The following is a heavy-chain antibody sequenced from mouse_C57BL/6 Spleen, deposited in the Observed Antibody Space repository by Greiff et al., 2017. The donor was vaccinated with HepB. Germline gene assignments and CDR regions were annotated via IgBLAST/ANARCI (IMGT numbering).Heavy chain of an antibody. D-gene: IGHD2-5*01. CDR3: AREGYYSNLDY. Sequence: VNLQESGAELVRPGASVKLSCKASGYTFTDYYINWVKQRPGQGLEWIARIYPGSGNTYYNEKFKGKATLTAEKSSSTAYMQLSSLTSEDSAVYFCAREGYYSNLDYWGQGTTLTVSS. J-gene: IGHJ2*01. CDR2: IYPGSGNT. CDR1: GYTFTDYY. V-gene: IGHV1-76*01.